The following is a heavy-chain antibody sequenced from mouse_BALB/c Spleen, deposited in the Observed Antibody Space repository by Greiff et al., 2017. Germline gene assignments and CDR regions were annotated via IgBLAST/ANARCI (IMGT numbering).Heavy chain of an antibody. J-gene: IGHJ4*01. CDR3: ARSARHTTDAMDY. CDR1: GYTFTSYW. V-gene: IGHV1-7*01. Sequence: VQLQQSGAELAKPGASVKMSCKASGYTFTSYWMHWVKQRPGQGLEWIGYINPSTGYTEYNQKFKDKATLTADTSSSTAYMQLSSLTSEDSAVYDCARSARHTTDAMDYWGQGTSVTVSA. D-gene: IGHD3-1*01. CDR2: INPSTGYT.